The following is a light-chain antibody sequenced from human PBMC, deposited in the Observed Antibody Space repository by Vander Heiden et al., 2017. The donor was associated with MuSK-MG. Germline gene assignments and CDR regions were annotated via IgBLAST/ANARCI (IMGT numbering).Light chain of an antibody. CDR1: QSVSSSN. CDR2: GAS. Sequence: EIVLTQFPGTLSLSPGERATLSCRASQSVSSSNLAWYQQRPGQAPRLLIYGASSRATGIPDRFSGSGSGTDFTLTISRLEPEDFAVYYCQQDDCPYTFGQGTKLEIK. J-gene: IGKJ2*01. CDR3: QQDDCPYT. V-gene: IGKV3-20*01.